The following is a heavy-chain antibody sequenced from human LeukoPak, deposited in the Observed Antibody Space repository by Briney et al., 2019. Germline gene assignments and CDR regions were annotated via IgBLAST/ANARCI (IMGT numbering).Heavy chain of an antibody. J-gene: IGHJ6*04. CDR2: INSDGSST. D-gene: IGHD6-13*01. V-gene: IGHV3-74*01. Sequence: GGSLRLSCAASGFTFSSYWMHWVRQAPGKGLVWVSRINSDGSSTSYADSVKGRFTISRDNAKNTLYLQMNCLRAEDTAVYYCASPTTAAGTGYYYYGMDVWGKGTTVTVSS. CDR1: GFTFSSYW. CDR3: ASPTTAAGTGYYYYGMDV.